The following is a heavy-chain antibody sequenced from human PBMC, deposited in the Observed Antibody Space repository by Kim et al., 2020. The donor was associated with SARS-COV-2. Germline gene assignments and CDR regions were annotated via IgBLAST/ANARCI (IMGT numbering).Heavy chain of an antibody. CDR1: GGSISDDY. CDR3: ARGIFGGGLNYKGMDV. V-gene: IGHV4-59*01. D-gene: IGHD3-3*02. Sequence: SETLSLTCTASGGSISDDYWTWIRQPPGKGLEWIGMIHYGGRTDYKTSLKSRVTISLDKSNNQFSLNLSSVTAADSAVYFCARGIFGGGLNYKGMDVWG. CDR2: IHYGGRT. J-gene: IGHJ6*02.